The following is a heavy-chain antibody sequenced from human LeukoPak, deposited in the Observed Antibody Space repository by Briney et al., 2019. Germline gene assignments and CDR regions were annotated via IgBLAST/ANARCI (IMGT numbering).Heavy chain of an antibody. D-gene: IGHD2-15*01. CDR2: IYYSGST. CDR3: ARTIRGYSLFDL. Sequence: SETLSLTCTVSGGSISSSSYYWGWIRQPPGKGLEWIGSIYYSGSTYYNPSLKSRVTVSVDTSKNQFSLKLSSVTAADTAVYYCARTIRGYSLFDLWGRGTLVTVSS. CDR1: GGSISSSSYY. J-gene: IGHJ2*01. V-gene: IGHV4-39*01.